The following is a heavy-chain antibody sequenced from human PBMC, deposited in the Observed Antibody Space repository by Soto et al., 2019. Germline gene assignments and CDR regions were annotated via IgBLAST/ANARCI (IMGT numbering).Heavy chain of an antibody. CDR2: IYYSGST. D-gene: IGHD3-22*01. CDR3: ARISGYYYWYFDL. J-gene: IGHJ2*01. CDR1: GGSISSYY. V-gene: IGHV4-59*08. Sequence: SETLSLTCTVSGGSISSYYWSWIRQPPGKGLEWIGYIYYSGSTNYNPSLKSRVTISVDTSKNHFSLKLSSVTAADTAVYYCARISGYYYWYFDLWGRGTLVTVSS.